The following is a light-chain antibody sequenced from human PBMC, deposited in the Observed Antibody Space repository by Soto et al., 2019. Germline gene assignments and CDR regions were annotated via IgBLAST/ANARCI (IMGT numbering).Light chain of an antibody. Sequence: DIVMTQSPDSLVVSLGERATINCKSSQSVLYSANNKNCLAWYQQKPGQPPKLLLYWASTRESGVPDRFSGSGSGTDFTLTISSLQAEDVAVYYCQQYYSTPRTFGQGTKVEIK. CDR2: WAS. CDR3: QQYYSTPRT. J-gene: IGKJ1*01. V-gene: IGKV4-1*01. CDR1: QSVLYSANNKNC.